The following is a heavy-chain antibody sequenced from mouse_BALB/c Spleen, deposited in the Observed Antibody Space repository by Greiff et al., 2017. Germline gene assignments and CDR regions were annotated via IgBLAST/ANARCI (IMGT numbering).Heavy chain of an antibody. V-gene: IGHV2-9*02. J-gene: IGHJ3*01. D-gene: IGHD1-1*01. CDR2: IWAGGST. CDR3: ARDLEIPYDYGSSYGFAY. Sequence: QVQLKESGPGLVAPSQSLSITCTVSGFSLTSYGVHWVRQPPGKGLEWLGVIWAGGSTNYNSALMSRLSISKDNSKSQVFLKMNSLQTDDTAMYYCARDLEIPYDYGSSYGFAYWGQGTLVTVSA. CDR1: GFSLTSYG.